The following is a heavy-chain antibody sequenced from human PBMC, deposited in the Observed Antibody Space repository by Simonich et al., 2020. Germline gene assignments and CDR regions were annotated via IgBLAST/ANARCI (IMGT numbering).Heavy chain of an antibody. J-gene: IGHJ3*02. CDR3: AREDLTGDAFDI. V-gene: IGHV3-30*07. CDR2: ITYDVSNK. CDR1: GFTFSSYG. Sequence: QVQLVESGGGVVQPGRSLRLSCAASGFTFSSYGMHWVGQAPVKGREGVAVITYDVSNKYYADSVKGRFTISRDNSKNTLYLQMNSLRAEDTAVYYCAREDLTGDAFDIWGQGTMVTVSS. D-gene: IGHD7-27*01.